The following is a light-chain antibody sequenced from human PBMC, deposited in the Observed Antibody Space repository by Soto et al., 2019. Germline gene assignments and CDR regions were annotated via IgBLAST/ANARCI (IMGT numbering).Light chain of an antibody. J-gene: IGKJ1*01. Sequence: DIVMTQSPATLSVSPGERATLSCRASQNVGSGLAWYQQKPGQAPRLLIYGASAMATIIPARFSGSGSGTEFTLTISSLQSEDFAVYYCQQYSQWPQTFGQGTKVEIK. V-gene: IGKV3-15*01. CDR1: QNVGSG. CDR3: QQYSQWPQT. CDR2: GAS.